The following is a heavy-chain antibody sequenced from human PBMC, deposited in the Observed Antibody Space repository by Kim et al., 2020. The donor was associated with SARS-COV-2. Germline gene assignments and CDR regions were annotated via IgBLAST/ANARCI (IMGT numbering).Heavy chain of an antibody. CDR3: ARDKMGATPFDY. V-gene: IGHV1-3*01. Sequence: DSQKFQGRVTITRDTSASTAYMELSSLRSEDTAVYYCARDKMGATPFDYWGQGTLVTVSS. J-gene: IGHJ4*02. D-gene: IGHD1-26*01.